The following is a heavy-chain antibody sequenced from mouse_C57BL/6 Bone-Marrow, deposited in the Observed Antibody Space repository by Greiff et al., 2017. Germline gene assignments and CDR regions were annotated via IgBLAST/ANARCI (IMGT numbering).Heavy chain of an antibody. CDR3: AREEILLWSYFDY. CDR2: IDPSDSYT. V-gene: IGHV1-69*01. CDR1: GYTFTSYW. D-gene: IGHD2-1*01. Sequence: QVQLQQPGAELVMPGASVKLSCKASGYTFTSYWMHWVKQRPGQGLEWIGEIDPSDSYTNYNQKFKGKSTLTVDKSSSTAYMQLSSLTSEDSAVXYCAREEILLWSYFDYWGQGTTLTVAS. J-gene: IGHJ2*01.